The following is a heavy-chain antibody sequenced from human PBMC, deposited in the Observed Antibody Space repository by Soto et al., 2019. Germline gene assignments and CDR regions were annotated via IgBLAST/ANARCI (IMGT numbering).Heavy chain of an antibody. V-gene: IGHV3-23*01. D-gene: IGHD3-10*01. CDR1: GFTFSDYY. Sequence: GGSLRLSCAASGFTFSDYYMSWIRQAPGKGLEWVSAISGSGGSTYYADSVKGRFTISRDNSKNTLYLQMNSLRAEDTAVYYCAKTGSMVRGVIPDYWGQGTLVTVSS. CDR2: ISGSGGST. CDR3: AKTGSMVRGVIPDY. J-gene: IGHJ4*02.